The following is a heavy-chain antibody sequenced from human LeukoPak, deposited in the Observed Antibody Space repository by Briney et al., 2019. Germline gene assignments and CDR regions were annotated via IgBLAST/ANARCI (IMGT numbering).Heavy chain of an antibody. CDR1: GYTFTSYG. V-gene: IGHV1-18*01. Sequence: ASVKVSCKASGYTFTSYGITWVRQTPGQGLEWMGWVSAYADNTNYVQKIQGRVTMTTDTSTSTAYMELRSLRSDDTAVYYCARDCIGCHGFDYWGQGTLVTVSS. J-gene: IGHJ4*02. D-gene: IGHD2-15*01. CDR2: VSAYADNT. CDR3: ARDCIGCHGFDY.